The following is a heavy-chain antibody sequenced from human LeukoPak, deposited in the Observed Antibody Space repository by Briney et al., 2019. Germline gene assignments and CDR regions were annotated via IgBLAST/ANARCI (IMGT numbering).Heavy chain of an antibody. CDR2: ISGSGGST. CDR3: AKDGYYYGSGSFEYYFDY. J-gene: IGHJ4*02. Sequence: GGSLRLSCAASGFTFSSYAMSWVRQAPGKWLEWVSAISGSGGSTNYADSVKGRFTISRDNSKNTLYLQMNSLRAEDTAVYYCAKDGYYYGSGSFEYYFDYWGQGTLVTVSS. V-gene: IGHV3-23*01. D-gene: IGHD3-10*01. CDR1: GFTFSSYA.